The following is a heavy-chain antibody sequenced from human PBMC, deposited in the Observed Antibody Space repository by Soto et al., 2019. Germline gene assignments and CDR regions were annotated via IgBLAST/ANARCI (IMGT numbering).Heavy chain of an antibody. J-gene: IGHJ6*02. Sequence: SETLSLTCAVSGGSISSGGYSWSWIRQPPGKGLEWIGYIYHSGSTYYNPSLKSRVTISVDRSKNQFSLKLSSVTAADTAVYYCAREEVWSGYSNYYYYGMDVWGQGTTVTVSS. V-gene: IGHV4-30-2*01. CDR3: AREEVWSGYSNYYYYGMDV. D-gene: IGHD3-3*01. CDR2: IYHSGST. CDR1: GGSISSGGYS.